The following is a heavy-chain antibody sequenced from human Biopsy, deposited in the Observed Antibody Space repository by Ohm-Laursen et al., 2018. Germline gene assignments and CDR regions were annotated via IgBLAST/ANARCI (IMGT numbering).Heavy chain of an antibody. CDR3: ARGYYDIGTGYHYDVFDF. Sequence: SLRLSCAATGFKFDDYGMNWVRQVPGKGLEWVSRISWNSGSIGYVDSVRGRFTISRDNAKNSLYLQMNSLKAEDTALYYCARGYYDIGTGYHYDVFDFWGRGTLVTVSS. D-gene: IGHD3-9*01. CDR2: ISWNSGSI. CDR1: GFKFDDYG. J-gene: IGHJ3*01. V-gene: IGHV3-9*01.